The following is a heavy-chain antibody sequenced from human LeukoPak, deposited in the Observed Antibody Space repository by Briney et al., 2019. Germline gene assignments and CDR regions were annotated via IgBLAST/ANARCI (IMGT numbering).Heavy chain of an antibody. CDR1: GYSFTIYW. Sequence: GESLKISCKGSGYSFTIYWIGWVRQMPGKGLEWMGIIYPGDSDTRYSPSFQGQVTISADKSISTAYLQWSSLKASDTAMYYCARLGAGYCSGGSCYAVDYWGQGTLVTVSS. CDR2: IYPGDSDT. J-gene: IGHJ4*02. D-gene: IGHD2-15*01. CDR3: ARLGAGYCSGGSCYAVDY. V-gene: IGHV5-51*01.